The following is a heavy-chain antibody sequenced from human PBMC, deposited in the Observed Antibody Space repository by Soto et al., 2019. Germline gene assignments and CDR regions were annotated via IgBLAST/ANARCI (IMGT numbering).Heavy chain of an antibody. Sequence: EVQLLESGGGLVQPGGSLRLSCAAYGFTFSSYAMSWVRQAPGKGLEWVSAISGSGGSTYYADSVKGRFTISRDNSKNTLYLQMNSLRAEDTAVYYCAKVHNSGYYYYYMDVWGKGTTVTVSS. J-gene: IGHJ6*03. CDR3: AKVHNSGYYYYYMDV. CDR2: ISGSGGST. D-gene: IGHD3-10*01. V-gene: IGHV3-23*01. CDR1: GFTFSSYA.